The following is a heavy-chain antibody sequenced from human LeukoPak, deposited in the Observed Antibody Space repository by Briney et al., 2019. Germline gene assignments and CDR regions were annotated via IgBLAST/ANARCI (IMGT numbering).Heavy chain of an antibody. CDR3: AKDGRGVVTNWFDP. D-gene: IGHD3-3*01. Sequence: PGGSLRLSCAASGFTFSSYAMSWVRQAPGKGLEWVSAISGSGGSTYYADSVKGRFTISGDDSKNTLYLQMNSLRAEDTAVYYCAKDGRGVVTNWFDPWGQGTLVTVSS. V-gene: IGHV3-23*01. CDR2: ISGSGGST. CDR1: GFTFSSYA. J-gene: IGHJ5*02.